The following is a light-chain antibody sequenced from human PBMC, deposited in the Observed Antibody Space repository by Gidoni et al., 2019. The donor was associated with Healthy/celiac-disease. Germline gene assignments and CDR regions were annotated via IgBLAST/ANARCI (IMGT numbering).Light chain of an antibody. CDR3: QQRSNWPPSLT. V-gene: IGKV3-11*01. CDR1: QSVSSY. CDR2: DAS. J-gene: IGKJ4*01. Sequence: EIGLTQSPATLSLSPGERATLSFRASQSVSSYLAWYQQKPGQAPRLLIYDASNRATCIPARFSGSGSGTDFTLTISSLEPEDFAVYYCQQRSNWPPSLTFGGGTKVEIK.